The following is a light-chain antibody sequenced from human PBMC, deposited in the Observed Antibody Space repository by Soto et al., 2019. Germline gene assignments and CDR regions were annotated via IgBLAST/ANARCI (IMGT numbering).Light chain of an antibody. J-gene: IGLJ1*01. Sequence: QSVLTQPASVSGSPGQSITISCTGTSSDVGGSNYVSWYQQHPDKAPKLIIFDVSHRPSGFSNRFSGSKSGNTASLTISGLQAEDEADYYCSSYTSSSTYVFGTGTKLTVL. CDR2: DVS. CDR3: SSYTSSSTYV. V-gene: IGLV2-14*03. CDR1: SSDVGGSNY.